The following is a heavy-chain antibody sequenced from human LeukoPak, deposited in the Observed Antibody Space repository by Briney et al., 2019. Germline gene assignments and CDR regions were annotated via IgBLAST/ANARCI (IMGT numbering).Heavy chain of an antibody. CDR1: GYTFTGYY. Sequence: ASVKVSCKASGYTFTGYYMHWVRQAPGQGLEWMGWINPNSGGTNYAQKFQGRVTMTRDTSISTAYMELSRLRSDDTAVYYWARGRYYDYFGGSYRYGGREPLVTVP. D-gene: IGHD3-16*02. V-gene: IGHV1-2*02. CDR2: INPNSGGT. CDR3: ARGRYYDYFGGSYRY. J-gene: IGHJ4*02.